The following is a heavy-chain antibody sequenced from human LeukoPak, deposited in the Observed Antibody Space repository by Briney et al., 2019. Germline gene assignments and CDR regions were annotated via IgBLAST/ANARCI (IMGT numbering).Heavy chain of an antibody. CDR2: INHSGST. V-gene: IGHV4-34*01. D-gene: IGHD3-16*01. J-gene: IGHJ4*02. Sequence: SETLSLTCAVYGGSFSGYYWSWIRQPPGKGLEWIGEINHSGSTNYNPSLKSRVTISVDTSKNQFSLKLTSVSAADTAVYYCARDGAYRTFDSWGQGTLVIVSS. CDR1: GGSFSGYY. CDR3: ARDGAYRTFDS.